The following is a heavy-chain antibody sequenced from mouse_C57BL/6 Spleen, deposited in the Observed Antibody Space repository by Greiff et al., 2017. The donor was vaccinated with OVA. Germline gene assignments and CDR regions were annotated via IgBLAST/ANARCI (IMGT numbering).Heavy chain of an antibody. V-gene: IGHV5-17*01. CDR2: ISSGSSTI. Sequence: VQLQQSGGGLVKPGGSLKLSCAASGFTFSDYGMHWVRQAPEKGLEWVAYISSGSSTIYYADTVKGRFTITRDNAKNTLFMQMTSLRSEDTAMYYCARNRGAWFAYWGQGTLVTVSA. CDR1: GFTFSDYG. CDR3: ARNRGAWFAY. D-gene: IGHD2-14*01. J-gene: IGHJ3*01.